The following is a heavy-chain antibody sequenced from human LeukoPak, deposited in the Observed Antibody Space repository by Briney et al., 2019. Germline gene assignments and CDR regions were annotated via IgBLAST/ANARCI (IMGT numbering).Heavy chain of an antibody. D-gene: IGHD5-24*01. CDR3: ARETPRRGETRDGYR. CDR2: IKEDGSET. Sequence: AGGSLRLSCAASGFTFSSYSMNWVRQVPGKGLECLANIKEDGSETYYADSVKGRFTISRDNPKNFLQINSLRVEDTAVYYCARETPRRGETRDGYRWGQGTVVTVSS. V-gene: IGHV3-7*01. CDR1: GFTFSSYS. J-gene: IGHJ4*02.